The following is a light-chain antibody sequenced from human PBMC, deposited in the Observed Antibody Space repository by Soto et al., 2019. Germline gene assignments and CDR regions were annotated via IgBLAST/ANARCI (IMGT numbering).Light chain of an antibody. CDR2: GAS. V-gene: IGKV3-20*01. CDR1: QSVSSSY. Sequence: EIVLTQSPGTLSLSPGERATLSCRASQSVSSSYLAWYHQKPGQAPRLLIYGASSRATGIPDRFSGSGSGTDFTLTISRLEPEDFAVYYCQKYGSSPLTFGQGTKVEIK. CDR3: QKYGSSPLT. J-gene: IGKJ1*01.